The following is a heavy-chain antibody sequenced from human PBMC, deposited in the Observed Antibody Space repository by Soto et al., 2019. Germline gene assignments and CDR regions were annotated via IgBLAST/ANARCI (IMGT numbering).Heavy chain of an antibody. CDR3: AKMVGIVVVHWYFDY. D-gene: IGHD2-2*01. J-gene: IGHJ4*02. CDR2: ITKSGDST. V-gene: IGHV3-23*01. Sequence: GGSLRLSCAASGFTFRNYAMSWVRQTPGKGLEWVSLITKSGDSTYYADSVKGRFTISRDTSKNTLFLQMNSLGAEDTAVYYCAKMVGIVVVHWYFDYWGQGPLVTVSS. CDR1: GFTFRNYA.